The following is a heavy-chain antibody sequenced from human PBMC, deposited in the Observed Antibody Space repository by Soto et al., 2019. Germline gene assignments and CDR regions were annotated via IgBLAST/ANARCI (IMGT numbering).Heavy chain of an antibody. V-gene: IGHV4-30-4*01. J-gene: IGHJ4*02. D-gene: IGHD3-10*01. CDR3: ARVPVFRFRGVINHFDY. Sequence: SETLSLTCTVSGGSISSGDYYWSWIRQPPGKGLEWIGYIYYSGSTYYNPSLKSRVTISVDTSKNQFSLKLSSVTAADTAVYYCARVPVFRFRGVINHFDYWGQGTLVTVSS. CDR2: IYYSGST. CDR1: GGSISSGDYY.